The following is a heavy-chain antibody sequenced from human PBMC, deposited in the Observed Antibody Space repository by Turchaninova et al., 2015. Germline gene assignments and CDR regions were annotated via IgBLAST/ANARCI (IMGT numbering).Heavy chain of an antibody. J-gene: IGHJ5*02. V-gene: IGHV1-2*06. CDR1: GYTFTAYH. Sequence: QVQLVQSGAEVRKPGASVKVSCKTSGYTFTAYHIHWVRQAPGQGLEWMGRINPHDGGTDFAQKFQGGVTMTTDTSISTAFMDLRRLTSDDTAMYCGARRNYDFSNTFFDPWGQGTLVTASS. CDR3: ARRNYDFSNTFFDP. D-gene: IGHD3-3*01. CDR2: INPHDGGT.